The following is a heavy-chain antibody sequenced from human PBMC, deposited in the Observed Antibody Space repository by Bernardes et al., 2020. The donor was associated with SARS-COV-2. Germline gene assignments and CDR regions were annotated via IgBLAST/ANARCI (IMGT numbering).Heavy chain of an antibody. CDR2: IYISGST. V-gene: IGHV4-61*02. D-gene: IGHD3-16*01. Sequence: TLSLTCTVSGDSISSGRYSWTWIRQPAGKGLEWIGRIYISGSTNYNPSLKSRVTMSVDTSKNQFSLKMSSVTAADTAVYYCARDLAIWGGYYGMDIWGQGTTVTVSS. J-gene: IGHJ6*02. CDR3: ARDLAIWGGYYGMDI. CDR1: GDSISSGRYS.